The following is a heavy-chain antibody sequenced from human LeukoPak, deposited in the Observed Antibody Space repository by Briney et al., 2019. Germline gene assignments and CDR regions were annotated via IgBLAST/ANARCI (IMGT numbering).Heavy chain of an antibody. Sequence: GGSLRLSCAASEFTFSNYAMSWVRQAPGKGLEWVSAISGSGGSTYYADSVKGRFTISRDNSKNTLYLQMNSLRAEDTAVYYCAKTPYHDYGDYVDYWGQGTLVTVSS. V-gene: IGHV3-23*01. CDR2: ISGSGGST. D-gene: IGHD4-17*01. CDR3: AKTPYHDYGDYVDY. CDR1: EFTFSNYA. J-gene: IGHJ4*02.